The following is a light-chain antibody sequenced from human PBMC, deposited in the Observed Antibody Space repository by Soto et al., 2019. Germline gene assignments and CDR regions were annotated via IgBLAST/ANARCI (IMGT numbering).Light chain of an antibody. J-gene: IGKJ4*01. V-gene: IGKV3-11*01. CDR3: QQRRVWPLT. Sequence: VLTQSPAILSLSPGERATLDCRASQSVSNYLAWYQQRPGQAPRLLIYDSSNRATGVPARFSASGSGTDSTLTIRSLEPEEFAVYYCQQRRVWPLTFGGGTKVEIK. CDR2: DSS. CDR1: QSVSNY.